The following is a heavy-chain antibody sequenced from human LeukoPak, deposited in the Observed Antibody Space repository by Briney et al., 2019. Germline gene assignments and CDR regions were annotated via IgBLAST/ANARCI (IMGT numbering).Heavy chain of an antibody. J-gene: IGHJ6*03. Sequence: SETLSLTCTVSGGSISSYYWSWIRQPAGKGLEWIGRIYTSGSTNYNPSLKSRVTISVDTSKNQFSLKLSSVTAADTAVYYCATATGTVTLYYYYYYMDVWGKGTTVTVSS. V-gene: IGHV4-4*07. CDR3: ATATGTVTLYYYYYYMDV. CDR1: GGSISSYY. D-gene: IGHD4-11*01. CDR2: IYTSGST.